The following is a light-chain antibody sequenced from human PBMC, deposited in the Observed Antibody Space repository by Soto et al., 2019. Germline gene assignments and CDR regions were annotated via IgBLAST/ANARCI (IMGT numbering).Light chain of an antibody. CDR3: NSYTTSTTYV. V-gene: IGLV2-14*01. J-gene: IGLJ1*01. CDR1: SSDVGGYSS. Sequence: QSVLTQPASVSGSPGQSITISCTGTSSDVGGYSSVSWYQQYPGRAPKLIIYEVRNRPSGVSNRFSGSKSANTASLTISGLQAEDEADYYCNSYTTSTTYVFGNGTKVTVL. CDR2: EVR.